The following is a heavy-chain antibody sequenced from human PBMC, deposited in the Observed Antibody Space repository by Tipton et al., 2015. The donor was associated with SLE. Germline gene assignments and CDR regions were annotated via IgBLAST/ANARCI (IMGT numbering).Heavy chain of an antibody. D-gene: IGHD1-26*01. CDR2: INHSGST. V-gene: IGHV4-34*01. CDR3: AIEWATNAFDI. CDR1: GGSFSGYY. J-gene: IGHJ3*02. Sequence: TLSLTCAVYGGSFSGYYWSWIRQPPGKGLEWIGEINHSGSTNYNPSLKSRVTISVDTSKNQFSLKLSPVTAADTAVYYCAIEWATNAFDIWGQGTMVTVSS.